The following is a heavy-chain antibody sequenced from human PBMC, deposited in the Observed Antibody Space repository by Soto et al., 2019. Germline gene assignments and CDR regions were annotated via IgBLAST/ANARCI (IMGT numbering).Heavy chain of an antibody. CDR2: IYHSGGT. CDR3: ARTMTTSGWFDP. CDR1: GGPITSGGYP. Sequence: SETLSLTCAVSGGPITSGGYPWGWIRQPPGKGLEWIGYIYHSGGTYYNPSLKSRVTLSIDRTKKQFSLKLKSVTAADTAVYFCARTMTTSGWFDPWGQGTLVTVSS. J-gene: IGHJ5*02. V-gene: IGHV4-30-2*01. D-gene: IGHD4-17*01.